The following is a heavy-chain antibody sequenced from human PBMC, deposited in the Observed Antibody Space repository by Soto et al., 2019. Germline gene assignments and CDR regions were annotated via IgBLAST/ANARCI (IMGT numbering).Heavy chain of an antibody. Sequence: SETLSLTCGVSGGTITSRTYSWGWIRQPPGKTLEWIGTIYYHGNTYSNPSLKSRVTISVDTSNNQLSLKLRSVTAADTAVYYCARHDGFSSGWIFDYWGHGTLVT. V-gene: IGHV4-39*01. D-gene: IGHD6-19*01. CDR1: GGTITSRTYS. CDR2: IYYHGNT. J-gene: IGHJ4*01. CDR3: ARHDGFSSGWIFDY.